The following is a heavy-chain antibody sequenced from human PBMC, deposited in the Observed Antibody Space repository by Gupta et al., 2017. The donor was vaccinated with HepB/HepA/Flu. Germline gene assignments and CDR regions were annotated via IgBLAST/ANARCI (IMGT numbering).Heavy chain of an antibody. CDR1: GGSISNSNYY. CDR3: ARRETFDSFDS. Sequence: QLQLQESGPGLVKPSETLSLPCSVSGGSISNSNYYWDWIRQPPGKVLEWLGSISHDGTTDYNPSLKSRVTISADTSKNQVSLKVTSVSAADTAVYYCARRETFDSFDSWGQGILVTVS. CDR2: ISHDGTT. V-gene: IGHV4-39*01. J-gene: IGHJ4*02.